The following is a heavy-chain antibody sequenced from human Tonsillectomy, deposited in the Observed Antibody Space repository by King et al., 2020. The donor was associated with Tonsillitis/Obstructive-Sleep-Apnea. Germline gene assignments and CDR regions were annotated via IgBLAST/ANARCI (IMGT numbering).Heavy chain of an antibody. CDR2: IDWDDDK. D-gene: IGHD5-12*01. CDR3: ARSPGATSYYYYYMDV. Sequence: TLKESGPALVKPTQTLTLTCTFSGFSISTSGMSVSWIRQPPGKALEWLARIDWDDDKYYNTSLKTRLTISKDTSKNQVVLTMTNVDPVDTATYYCARSPGATSYYYYYMDVWGKGTTVTVSS. V-gene: IGHV2-70*11. CDR1: GFSISTSGMS. J-gene: IGHJ6*03.